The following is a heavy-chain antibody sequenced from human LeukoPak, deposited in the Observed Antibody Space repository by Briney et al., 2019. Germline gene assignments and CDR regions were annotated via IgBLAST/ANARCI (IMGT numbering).Heavy chain of an antibody. CDR1: GDSISSSSYY. D-gene: IGHD1-14*01. J-gene: IGHJ6*03. Sequence: PSETLSLTCTVSGDSISSSSYYWSWNRQHPGKGLEWIVYTYYSGRTYYHPFHKRRVIITVETSKNQFFVQLSSVTAAAAASYYCARDHRGGYYYYYRDVWGKGTTVTVSS. CDR3: ARDHRGGYYYYYRDV. CDR2: TYYSGRT. V-gene: IGHV4-31*03.